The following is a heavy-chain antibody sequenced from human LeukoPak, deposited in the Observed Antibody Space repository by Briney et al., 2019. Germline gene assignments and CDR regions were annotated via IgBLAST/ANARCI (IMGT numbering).Heavy chain of an antibody. J-gene: IGHJ3*02. CDR2: IYYRGNA. D-gene: IGHD4-17*01. CDR1: GGSIRSGNHF. CDR3: ARDLTTVTKGFDI. V-gene: IGHV4-30-4*02. Sequence: SETLSLTCDVSGGSIRSGNHFWSWIRQPPGKGLEWIGYIYYRGNAYYNPSLKSRVTLSVDTSKNQFSLKLSSVTAADTAVYYCARDLTTVTKGFDIWGQGTMVTVSS.